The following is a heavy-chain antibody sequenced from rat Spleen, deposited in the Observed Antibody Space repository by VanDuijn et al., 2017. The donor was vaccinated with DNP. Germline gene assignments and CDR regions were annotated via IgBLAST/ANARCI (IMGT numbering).Heavy chain of an antibody. CDR1: GFTFSNYD. CDR3: ATHDWDY. J-gene: IGHJ2*01. D-gene: IGHD4-2*01. Sequence: EVQLVESGGGLVQPGRSLKFSCAASGFTFSNYDMAWVRQAPTKGLEWVATIIYDGSRTYYRDSVKGRFTISRDNAKSSLYLQMDSLRSEDTATYYCATHDWDYWGQGVMVTVSS. CDR2: IIYDGSRT. V-gene: IGHV5S10*01.